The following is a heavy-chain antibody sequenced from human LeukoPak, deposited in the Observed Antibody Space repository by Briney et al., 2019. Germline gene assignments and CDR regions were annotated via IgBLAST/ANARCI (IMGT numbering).Heavy chain of an antibody. Sequence: ASVKVSCKASGYTFTGYYMHWVRQAPGQGLEWMGWINPNSGGTNYAQKFQGRVTMTRDTSISTAYMELSRLRSDDTAVYYCAISSCSSTSCYTPDYFDYWGQGTLVTVSS. J-gene: IGHJ4*02. CDR3: AISSCSSTSCYTPDYFDY. CDR2: INPNSGGT. D-gene: IGHD2-2*02. CDR1: GYTFTGYY. V-gene: IGHV1-2*02.